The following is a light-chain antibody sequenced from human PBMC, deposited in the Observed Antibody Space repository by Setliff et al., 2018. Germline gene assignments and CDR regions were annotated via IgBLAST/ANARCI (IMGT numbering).Light chain of an antibody. Sequence: QSALTQPASVSGSPGQSITISCSGTTSDIGTYNYVSWYQQYPGKAPKLVIYDVSNRPSGVSNRFSGSKSGNTASLTISGLQAEDEADYYCYSYTASTSYGFGTGTKVTVL. CDR3: YSYTASTSYG. CDR1: TSDIGTYNY. CDR2: DVS. V-gene: IGLV2-14*01. J-gene: IGLJ1*01.